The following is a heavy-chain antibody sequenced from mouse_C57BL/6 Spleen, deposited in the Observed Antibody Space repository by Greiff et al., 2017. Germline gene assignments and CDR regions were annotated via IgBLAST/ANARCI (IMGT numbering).Heavy chain of an antibody. CDR1: GYTFTSYG. D-gene: IGHD1-1*01. CDR3: ARRDYGSSYGYFDV. V-gene: IGHV1-81*01. J-gene: IGHJ1*03. CDR2: IYPRSCNT. Sequence: QVQLKESGAELARPGASVKLSCKASGYTFTSYGISWVKQRTGQGLEWIGEIYPRSCNTYYNEKFKGKATLTADKSSSTAYMELRSLTSEDSAVYFCARRDYGSSYGYFDVWGTGTTVTVSS.